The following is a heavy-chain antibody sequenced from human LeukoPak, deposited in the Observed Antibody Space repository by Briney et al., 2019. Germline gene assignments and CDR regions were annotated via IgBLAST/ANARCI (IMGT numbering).Heavy chain of an antibody. CDR1: GYTFTDYY. J-gene: IGHJ4*02. D-gene: IGHD5-24*01. V-gene: IGHV1-2*02. CDR3: TRSVRDGYIDY. Sequence: ASVKVSCKASGYTFTDYYMHWVRQAPGQGLEWMGWINPDSGDTNYAQKFHGRVTMTRSTSISTAYMELSSLRSEDTAVYYCTRSVRDGYIDYWGQGTLVTVSS. CDR2: INPDSGDT.